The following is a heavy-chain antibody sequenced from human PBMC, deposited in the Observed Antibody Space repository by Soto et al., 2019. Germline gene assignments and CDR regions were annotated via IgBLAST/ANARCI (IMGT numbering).Heavy chain of an antibody. D-gene: IGHD6-19*01. J-gene: IGHJ4*02. CDR2: IDPNSGGT. CDR1: GYTFTGYY. V-gene: IGHV1-2*02. Sequence: QVQLVQSGAEVKEPGASVKVSCKASGYTFTGYYMHWVRQAPGQGLEWLGWIDPNSGGTNYAQKFQDRVTMTRDTSTSTAYMELSRLTSDDTAVYYWARIPGVVVTGTLPVYYEYWGQGTLVTVSS. CDR3: ARIPGVVVTGTLPVYYEY.